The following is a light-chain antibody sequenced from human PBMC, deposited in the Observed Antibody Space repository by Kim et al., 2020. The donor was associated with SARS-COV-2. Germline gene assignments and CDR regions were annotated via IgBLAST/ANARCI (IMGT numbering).Light chain of an antibody. CDR2: GTS. V-gene: IGKV3-20*01. Sequence: EIVLTQSPGTLSLSPGERDTLSCRASQSVSSSYLAWYQQKPGQAPRLLIYGTSIRATAIPDRFSGSGSGTDFTLTISRLEPADFAVYYCQQYDGSPRTFGQGTKVDIK. CDR1: QSVSSSY. CDR3: QQYDGSPRT. J-gene: IGKJ1*01.